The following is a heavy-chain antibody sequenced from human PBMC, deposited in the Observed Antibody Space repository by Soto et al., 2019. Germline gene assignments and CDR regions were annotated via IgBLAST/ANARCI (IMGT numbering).Heavy chain of an antibody. V-gene: IGHV3-21*01. Sequence: PGGSLRLSCAASGFTFSSYSMNWVRQAPGKGLEWVSSISSSSSYIYYADSVKGRFTISRDNAKNSLYLQMNSLRAEDTAVYYCARGGIVRYYYDSSGYYPGYWGQGSLVTVSS. D-gene: IGHD3-22*01. CDR2: ISSSSSYI. J-gene: IGHJ4*02. CDR1: GFTFSSYS. CDR3: ARGGIVRYYYDSSGYYPGY.